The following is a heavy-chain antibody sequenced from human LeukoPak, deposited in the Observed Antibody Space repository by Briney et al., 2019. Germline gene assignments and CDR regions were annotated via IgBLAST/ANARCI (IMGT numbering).Heavy chain of an antibody. CDR2: IYPGDSDT. Sequence: PGESLKISCKGSGYSFTSYWIGWVRQMPGKGLEWMGIIYPGDSDTRYSPSFQGQVTISADKSISTAYLQWSSLKASDTAMYYCARHAVRYFDWISEPPGDYWGQGTLVTVSS. CDR3: ARHAVRYFDWISEPPGDY. J-gene: IGHJ4*02. D-gene: IGHD3-9*01. V-gene: IGHV5-51*01. CDR1: GYSFTSYW.